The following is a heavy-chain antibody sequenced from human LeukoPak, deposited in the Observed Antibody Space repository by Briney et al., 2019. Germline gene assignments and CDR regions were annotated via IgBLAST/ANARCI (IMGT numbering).Heavy chain of an antibody. V-gene: IGHV3-21*01. J-gene: IGHJ3*02. D-gene: IGHD6-19*01. CDR1: GFTFSSYS. Sequence: GGSLRLSCAASGFTFSSYSMNWVRQAPGKGLEWVSSISSSSSYIYYADSVRGRFTISRDNAKNSLYLQMNSLRAEDTAVYYCARASGYTSGWYDDAFDIWGQGTMVTVSS. CDR2: ISSSSSYI. CDR3: ARASGYTSGWYDDAFDI.